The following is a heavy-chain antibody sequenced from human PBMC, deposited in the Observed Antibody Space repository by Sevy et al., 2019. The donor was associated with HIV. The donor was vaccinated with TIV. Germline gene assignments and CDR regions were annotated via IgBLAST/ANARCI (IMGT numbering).Heavy chain of an antibody. Sequence: GGSLRLSCAASGFTFSSYWMSWVRQAPGKGLEWVANIKQDGSEKYYVDSVKGRFTISRDNAKNSLYLQMNSLRAEDTAVYYCARGTDYYDSVYAEYFQHWGQGTLVTVSS. CDR3: ARGTDYYDSVYAEYFQH. J-gene: IGHJ1*01. D-gene: IGHD3-22*01. CDR1: GFTFSSYW. V-gene: IGHV3-7*01. CDR2: IKQDGSEK.